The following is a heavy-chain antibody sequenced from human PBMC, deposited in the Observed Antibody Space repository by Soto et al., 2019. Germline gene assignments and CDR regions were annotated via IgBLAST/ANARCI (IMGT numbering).Heavy chain of an antibody. V-gene: IGHV3-73*02. Sequence: EVQLVESGGGLVQPGGSLILSCAASGFTFSGSTIHWVRQTSGKGLEWVGRIPSKTNTYATAYAASVKGRFTISRDDSKNTAYLQMDSLKTEDTAVYYCTRQHLDVPVASAIDYWGQGTLVTVSS. J-gene: IGHJ4*02. CDR2: IPSKTNTYAT. CDR1: GFTFSGST. CDR3: TRQHLDVPVASAIDY. D-gene: IGHD6-19*01.